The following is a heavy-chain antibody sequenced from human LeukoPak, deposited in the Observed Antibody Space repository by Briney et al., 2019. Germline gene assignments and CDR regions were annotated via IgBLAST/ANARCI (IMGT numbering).Heavy chain of an antibody. CDR1: GGGSINGHY. J-gene: IGHJ3*02. V-gene: IGHV4-59*11. CDR2: VSYAGRT. Sequence: TASVTLSLTCTVSGGGSINGHYWSWLRQPPGKGLEWIGFVSYAGRTKYNPSLQSRVTISVATSENNFSLKLTSVTTADTAVYYCARLLDNDSSGDPDTFDMWGQGTVVIVSS. D-gene: IGHD3-22*01. CDR3: ARLLDNDSSGDPDTFDM.